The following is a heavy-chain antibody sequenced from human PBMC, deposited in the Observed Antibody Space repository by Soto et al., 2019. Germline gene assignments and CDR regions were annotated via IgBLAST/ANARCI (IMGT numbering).Heavy chain of an antibody. V-gene: IGHV5-10-1*01. CDR3: ARRDIVVVPAAIRGYYYGMDV. Sequence: GESLKISCNGSGYSFTIYWISLVLQMPGKGLDWMGRIDPSDSYTNYSPSFQGHVTISADKSISTAYLQWSSLKASDTAMYYCARRDIVVVPAAIRGYYYGMDVWGQGTTVTVSS. CDR2: IDPSDSYT. J-gene: IGHJ6*02. CDR1: GYSFTIYW. D-gene: IGHD2-2*02.